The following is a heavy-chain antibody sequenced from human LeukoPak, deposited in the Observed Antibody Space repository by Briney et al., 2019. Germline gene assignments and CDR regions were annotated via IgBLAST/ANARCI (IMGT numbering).Heavy chain of an antibody. V-gene: IGHV3-33*06. Sequence: GGSLRLSCAASGFTFSTYGMHWVRQAPGKGLEWVAVIWYDGSHQFYTDSVKGRFTISRDNSKNTLYLQMNSLRAEDTAVYYCAKVGGGVDYWGQGTLVTVSS. CDR2: IWYDGSHQ. D-gene: IGHD4-23*01. J-gene: IGHJ4*02. CDR3: AKVGGGVDY. CDR1: GFTFSTYG.